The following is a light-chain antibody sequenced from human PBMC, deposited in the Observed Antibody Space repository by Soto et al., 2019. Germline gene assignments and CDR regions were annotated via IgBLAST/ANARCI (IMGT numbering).Light chain of an antibody. CDR2: DAS. Sequence: DIQMTQSPPTMSASVGDRVTIICRSSQSISSWLSWYQQKPGKAHKLMIYDASSLESGVPSRFSGSVSGTEFTLTIRRLQPDDFATYYGQQYTSYSPWTFGQWTKGDI. CDR1: QSISSW. J-gene: IGKJ1*01. V-gene: IGKV1-5*02. CDR3: QQYTSYSPWT.